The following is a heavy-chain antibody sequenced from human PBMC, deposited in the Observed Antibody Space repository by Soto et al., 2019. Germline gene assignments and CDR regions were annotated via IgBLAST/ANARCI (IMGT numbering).Heavy chain of an antibody. J-gene: IGHJ4*02. D-gene: IGHD5-12*01. CDR3: ARGYSGYDRWSYFDY. V-gene: IGHV4-61*08. CDR2: IYYSGST. Sequence: PSETLSLTCTVSGGSISSGDYYWSWIRQPPGKGLEWIGYIYYSGSTNYNPSLKSRVTISVDTSKNQFSLKLSSVTAADTAVYYCARGYSGYDRWSYFDYWGQGTLVTVSS. CDR1: GGSISSGDYY.